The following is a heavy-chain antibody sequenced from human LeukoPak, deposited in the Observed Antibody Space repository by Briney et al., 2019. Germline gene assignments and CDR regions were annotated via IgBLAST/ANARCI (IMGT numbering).Heavy chain of an antibody. D-gene: IGHD4-23*01. J-gene: IGHJ3*01. V-gene: IGHV1-46*01. CDR3: ARDMSTRVTPISYAIDV. CDR1: GYTFTSYY. Sequence: ASVKVSCKASGYTFTSYYIHWVRQAPGQGLEWMGIINPSGGSRNYAQKFQGRVTMTRDTSTSTVYMELSSLRSEDTAVYYCARDMSTRVTPISYAIDVWGQGTMVTVSS. CDR2: INPSGGSR.